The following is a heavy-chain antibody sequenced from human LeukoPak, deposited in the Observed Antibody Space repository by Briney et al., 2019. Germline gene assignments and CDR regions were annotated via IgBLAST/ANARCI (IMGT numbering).Heavy chain of an antibody. D-gene: IGHD4-17*01. Sequence: GGSLRLSCAASGFTVSSNYMSWVRQAPGKGLEWVSVIYSGGNTYYADSVKGRFTISRDNSKNTLYLQMNGLRAEDTAVYYCARDPPTDYGDSFDSWGQGTLVTVSS. CDR1: GFTVSSNY. CDR3: ARDPPTDYGDSFDS. CDR2: IYSGGNT. V-gene: IGHV3-53*01. J-gene: IGHJ4*02.